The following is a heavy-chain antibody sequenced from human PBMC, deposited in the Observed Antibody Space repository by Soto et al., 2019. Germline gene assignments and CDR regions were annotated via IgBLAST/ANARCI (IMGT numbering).Heavy chain of an antibody. CDR2: IYYSGST. CDR3: ARVGRELSPFYYYYGMDV. V-gene: IGHV4-61*01. J-gene: IGHJ6*02. CDR1: GGSVSSGSYY. D-gene: IGHD1-26*01. Sequence: QVQLQESGPGLVKPSETLSLTCTVSGGSVSSGSYYWSWIRQPPGKGLEWIGYIYYSGSTNYNPSHKSLVTISVDTSKNQFSLKLSSVTAADTAVYYCARVGRELSPFYYYYGMDVWGQGTTVTVSS.